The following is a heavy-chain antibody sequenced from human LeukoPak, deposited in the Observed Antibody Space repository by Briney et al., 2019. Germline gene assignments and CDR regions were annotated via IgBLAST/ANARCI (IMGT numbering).Heavy chain of an antibody. J-gene: IGHJ5*02. V-gene: IGHV3-30-3*01. D-gene: IGHD6-6*01. Sequence: GGSLRLSCAASGFTFSSYAMHWVRQAPGKGLEWVAVISYDGSNKYYADSVKGRFTISRDNSKNTLYLQMNSLRAEDTAVYYCAAQSSTSGWFDLWGQGTLVTVSS. CDR1: GFTFSSYA. CDR2: ISYDGSNK. CDR3: AAQSSTSGWFDL.